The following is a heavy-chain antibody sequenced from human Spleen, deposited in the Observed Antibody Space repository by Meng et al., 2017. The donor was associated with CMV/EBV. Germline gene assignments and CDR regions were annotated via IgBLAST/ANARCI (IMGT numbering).Heavy chain of an antibody. CDR3: ARMTTVTRDAFDI. D-gene: IGHD4-11*01. V-gene: IGHV3-21*01. CDR2: ISSSSRYI. J-gene: IGHJ3*02. Sequence: GESLKISCAASGFTFSSYSMNWVRQAPGKGLEWVSSISSSSRYIYYADSVKGRFTISRDNAKNSLYLQMNSLRAEDTAVYYCARMTTVTRDAFDIWGQGTLVTVSS. CDR1: GFTFSSYS.